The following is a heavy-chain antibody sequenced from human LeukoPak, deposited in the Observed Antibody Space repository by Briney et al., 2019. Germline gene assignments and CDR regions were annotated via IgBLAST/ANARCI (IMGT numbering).Heavy chain of an antibody. V-gene: IGHV3-20*04. J-gene: IGHJ4*02. D-gene: IGHD3-22*01. Sequence: PGGSLRLSCAASGFTFDDYGMSWVRQAPGKGLEWVSGINWNGGSTGYADSVKGRFTISRDNAKNSLYLQMNSLRAEDTALYYCAREGAPYYYDSSGYYYFDYWGQGTLVTVSS. CDR3: AREGAPYYYDSSGYYYFDY. CDR2: INWNGGST. CDR1: GFTFDDYG.